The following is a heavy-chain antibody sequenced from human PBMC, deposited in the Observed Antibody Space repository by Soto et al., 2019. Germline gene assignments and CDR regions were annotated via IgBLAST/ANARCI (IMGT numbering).Heavy chain of an antibody. CDR2: IYSIGST. J-gene: IGHJ5*01. CDR3: TILCPSRFSVSTFDS. D-gene: IGHD4-17*01. CDR1: SDSTVDSAYY. V-gene: IGHV4-39*01. Sequence: QVLLQESGPGLVKPSETLSLTCSVSSDSTVDSAYYWGWVRQAPGKGLDGLGSIYSIGSTYCNLSLESRLSMSVDTSKTQFSLTMYSVPATDTAVYYCTILCPSRFSVSTFDSWGQGTLVNVSS.